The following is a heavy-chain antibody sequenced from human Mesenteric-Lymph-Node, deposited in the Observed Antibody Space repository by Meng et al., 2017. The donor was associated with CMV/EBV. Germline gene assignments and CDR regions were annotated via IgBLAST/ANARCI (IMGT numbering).Heavy chain of an antibody. CDR1: GFTFSSYW. CDR2: IKQDGTER. J-gene: IGHJ6*02. Sequence: GGSLRLSCAASGFTFSSYWSTWVRQAPGKGLEWVANIKQDGTERYYVDSVQGRFTISRDNAKNSLFLQMNTLRAEDTAVYYCAINRKGDFGDYGLYGMDVWGQGTTVTVSS. D-gene: IGHD4-17*01. CDR3: AINRKGDFGDYGLYGMDV. V-gene: IGHV3-7*01.